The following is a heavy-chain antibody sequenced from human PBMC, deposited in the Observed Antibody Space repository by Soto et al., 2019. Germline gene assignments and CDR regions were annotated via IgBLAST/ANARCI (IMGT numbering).Heavy chain of an antibody. J-gene: IGHJ5*02. Sequence: ASVKVSCKASGYTFTSYGISWVRQAPGQGLEWMGWISAYNGNTNYAQKLQGRVTMTTDTSTSTAYMELRSLRSDDTAVYYCARGGAIFGVAQGSNWFDPWGQGTLVTVSS. CDR3: ARGGAIFGVAQGSNWFDP. CDR2: ISAYNGNT. CDR1: GYTFTSYG. D-gene: IGHD3-3*01. V-gene: IGHV1-18*01.